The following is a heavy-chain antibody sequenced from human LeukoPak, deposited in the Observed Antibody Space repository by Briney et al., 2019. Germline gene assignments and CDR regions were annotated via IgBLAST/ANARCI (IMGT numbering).Heavy chain of an antibody. Sequence: GGSLRLSCAASGFIFSNYAMSWVRQAPGKGLEWVSAISGSGASTNYADSAKGRFTISRDNSKNTLYLQMNNLRAEDTAVYYCVRDVWREFGPLQHWGQGTLVTVSS. J-gene: IGHJ1*01. CDR1: GFIFSNYA. D-gene: IGHD3-3*01. CDR3: VRDVWREFGPLQH. V-gene: IGHV3-23*01. CDR2: ISGSGAST.